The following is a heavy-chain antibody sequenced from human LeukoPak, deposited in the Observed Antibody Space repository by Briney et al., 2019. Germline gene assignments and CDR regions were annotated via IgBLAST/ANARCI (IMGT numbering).Heavy chain of an antibody. CDR2: MNPNSGNT. CDR3: ARGQSPFWSGYYSR. J-gene: IGHJ4*02. D-gene: IGHD3-3*01. CDR1: GYTFTSYD. Sequence: ASVKVSCKASGYTFTSYDINWVRQATGQGLEWMGWMNPNSGNTGYAQKFQGRVTITRNTSISTAYMERSSLRSEDTAVYYCARGQSPFWSGYYSRWGQGTLVTVSS. V-gene: IGHV1-8*03.